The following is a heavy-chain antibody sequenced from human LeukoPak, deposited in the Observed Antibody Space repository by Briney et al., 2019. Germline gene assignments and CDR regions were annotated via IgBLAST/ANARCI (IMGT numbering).Heavy chain of an antibody. D-gene: IGHD5-18*01. CDR1: GFTFSKFA. V-gene: IGHV3-30*04. CDR2: VSYDGSYK. Sequence: GSLRLSCAAAGFTFSKFAMHWVRQAPGKGLEWVAVVSYDGSYKYYADSVKGRFTISRDNSKNTLYLQMNSLRAEDTAVYYCARLGYSYGDYWGQGTLVTVSS. CDR3: ARLGYSYGDY. J-gene: IGHJ4*02.